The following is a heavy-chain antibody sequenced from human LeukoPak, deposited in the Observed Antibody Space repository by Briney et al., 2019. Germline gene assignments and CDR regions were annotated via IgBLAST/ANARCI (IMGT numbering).Heavy chain of an antibody. V-gene: IGHV4-59*08. D-gene: IGHD6-13*01. CDR3: ARLIAAAGTSPYYYYYMDV. J-gene: IGHJ6*03. CDR2: IYYSGST. Sequence: SETLSLTCNVSGGSISGYYWSWIRQPPWKGLERIGYIYYSGSTNYNPSLKSRVTISVDTSKNQFSLKLSSVTAADTAVYYCARLIAAAGTSPYYYYYMDVWGKGTTVTVSS. CDR1: GGSISGYY.